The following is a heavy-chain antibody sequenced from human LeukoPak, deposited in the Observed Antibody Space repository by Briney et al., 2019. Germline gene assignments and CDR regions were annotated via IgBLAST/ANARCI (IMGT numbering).Heavy chain of an antibody. Sequence: PSETLSLTCTVSGGSISNNISYWGWIRQPPGKGLEWIGSIYYSGSTYYNPSLKSRVTLSVDTSKNQFSLKLSSVTAADTAVYYCGGSGSYHNKAEVDYWGQGTLVTVSS. CDR1: GGSISNNISY. CDR3: GGSGSYHNKAEVDY. V-gene: IGHV4-39*01. D-gene: IGHD3-10*01. J-gene: IGHJ4*02. CDR2: IYYSGST.